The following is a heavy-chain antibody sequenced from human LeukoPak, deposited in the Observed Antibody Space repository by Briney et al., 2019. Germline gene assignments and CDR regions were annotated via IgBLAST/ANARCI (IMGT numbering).Heavy chain of an antibody. CDR2: IYSGGSP. CDR1: GFTVSSNY. V-gene: IGHV3-66*02. D-gene: IGHD6-13*01. Sequence: GGSLRLSCAASGFTVSSNYMSWVRQAPGKGLEWVSVIYSGGSPYYADSVKGRFTISRDNSKNTLYLQMNSLRAEDAAVYYCAPDLQQLVLGTSWGQGTLVTVSS. CDR3: APDLQQLVLGTS. J-gene: IGHJ5*02.